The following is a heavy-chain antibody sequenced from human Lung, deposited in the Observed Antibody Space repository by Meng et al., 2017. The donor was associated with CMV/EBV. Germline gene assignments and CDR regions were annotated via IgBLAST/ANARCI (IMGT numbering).Heavy chain of an antibody. CDR1: GGSISSSSYY. Sequence: QRQLQESGPGQVQPSATLSLTCSVSGGSISSSSYYWGWIRQSPGKGLEWIGSIYFSGNTYYNPSLKSRVTMSVGTAQNKFSLTLRSVTAADTAVHYCVTETGYNYDNWGQGALVTVSS. V-gene: IGHV4-39*07. J-gene: IGHJ4*02. CDR3: VTETGYNYDN. D-gene: IGHD5-24*01. CDR2: IYFSGNT.